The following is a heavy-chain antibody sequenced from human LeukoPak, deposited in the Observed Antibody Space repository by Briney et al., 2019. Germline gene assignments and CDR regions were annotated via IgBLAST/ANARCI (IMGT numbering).Heavy chain of an antibody. CDR3: ASSPDDAFDI. CDR2: ISSSGSYI. CDR1: GFTFSSYS. Sequence: PGGSLRLSCAASGFTFSSYSMNWARQAPGKGLEWVSSISSSGSYIYYADSVKGRFTISRDNAKNSLYLQMNSLRAEDTAVYYCASSPDDAFDIWGQGTMVTVSS. V-gene: IGHV3-21*01. J-gene: IGHJ3*02. D-gene: IGHD1-14*01.